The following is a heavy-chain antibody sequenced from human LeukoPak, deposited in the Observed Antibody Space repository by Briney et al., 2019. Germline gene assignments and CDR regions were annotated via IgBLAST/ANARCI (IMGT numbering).Heavy chain of an antibody. CDR1: GGTFSSYA. CDR2: IIPIFGTA. V-gene: IGHV1-69*06. Sequence: SVKVSCKASGGTFSSYAISWVRQAPGQGLEWMGGIIPIFGTANYAQKFQDRVSITADISTHTVYMELSSLKSEDTAVYFCAGIPVFGVVLHQEPVWGKGTTVTVSS. D-gene: IGHD2-8*01. CDR3: AGIPVFGVVLHQEPV. J-gene: IGHJ6*04.